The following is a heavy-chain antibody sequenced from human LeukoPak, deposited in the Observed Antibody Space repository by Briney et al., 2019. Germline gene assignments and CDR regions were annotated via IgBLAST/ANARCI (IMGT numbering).Heavy chain of an antibody. D-gene: IGHD5-18*01. CDR3: ARDRSRSLGPIMQLGSSGWFDP. V-gene: IGHV4-39*07. J-gene: IGHJ5*02. CDR1: GGSISSSRYY. CDR2: ISYSGST. Sequence: SETLSLTCTVSGGSISSSRYYWGWIRQPPGKGLEWIGSISYSGSTHYNPSLKSRVTVSVDTSKNQFSLKMNSVTAADTAVYYCARDRSRSLGPIMQLGSSGWFDPWGQGMLVTVSS.